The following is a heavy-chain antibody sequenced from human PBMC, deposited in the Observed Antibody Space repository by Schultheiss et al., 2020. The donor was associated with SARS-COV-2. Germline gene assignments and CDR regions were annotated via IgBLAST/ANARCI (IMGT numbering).Heavy chain of an antibody. CDR1: GGSISSSNW. D-gene: IGHD4-23*01. J-gene: IGHJ6*02. CDR3: ARDEGYGGKYGYYYYYGMDV. V-gene: IGHV4-4*02. Sequence: SETLSLTCAVSGGSISSSNWWSWVRQPPGKGLEWIGEIYHSGSTNYNPSLKSRVTISVDKSKNQFSLKLSSVTAADTAVYYCARDEGYGGKYGYYYYYGMDVWGQGTTVTVSS. CDR2: IYHSGST.